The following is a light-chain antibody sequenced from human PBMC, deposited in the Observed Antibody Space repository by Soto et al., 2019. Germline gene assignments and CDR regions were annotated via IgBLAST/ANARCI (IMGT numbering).Light chain of an antibody. CDR2: AAS. CDR3: QKYNSAPPWT. Sequence: DIQMTQSPSSLSASVGDRVTITCRATQDISNYLAWCQQKPGKVPNLLIYAASTLQSGVPSRFSGSGSGTDFTVTISSLQPEDVATYYCQKYNSAPPWTFGQGTKEEI. V-gene: IGKV1-27*01. J-gene: IGKJ1*01. CDR1: QDISNY.